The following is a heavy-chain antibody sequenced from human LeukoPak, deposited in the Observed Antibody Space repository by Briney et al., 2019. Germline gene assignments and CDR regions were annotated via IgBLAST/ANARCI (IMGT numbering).Heavy chain of an antibody. V-gene: IGHV3-23*01. Sequence: GGSLRLSCAASGFTFSSYAMSWVRQAPGKGLEWVSAISGSGGSTYYADSVKGRFTISGDNSKNTLYLQMNSLRAEDTAVYYCAKQYYDFWSGYQNWGQGTLVTVSS. CDR1: GFTFSSYA. CDR3: AKQYYDFWSGYQN. J-gene: IGHJ4*02. CDR2: ISGSGGST. D-gene: IGHD3-3*01.